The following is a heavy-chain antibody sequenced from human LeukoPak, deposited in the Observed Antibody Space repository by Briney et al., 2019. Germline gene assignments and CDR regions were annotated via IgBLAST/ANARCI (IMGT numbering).Heavy chain of an antibody. Sequence: GGSLRLSCAASGFTFSSYAMSWVRQAPGKGLEWVSAISGSGGSTCYADSVKGRFTISRDNSKNTLYLQMNSLRAEDTAVYYCAKDFDWLSHFDYWGQGTLVTVSS. CDR1: GFTFSSYA. CDR2: ISGSGGST. CDR3: AKDFDWLSHFDY. V-gene: IGHV3-23*01. D-gene: IGHD3-9*01. J-gene: IGHJ4*02.